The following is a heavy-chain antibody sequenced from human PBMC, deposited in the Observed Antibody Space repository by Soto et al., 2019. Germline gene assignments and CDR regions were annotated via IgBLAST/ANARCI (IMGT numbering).Heavy chain of an antibody. Sequence: PGGSLIVSCAASGFTFSNAVMNWVRQAPGKGLEWVGRIKSKTDGGTTDYAAPVKGRLTISRDDSKNTLYLQMNSLKTEDTAVYYCTTGYTYYYDSSAEGPFDYWGQGTLVTVSS. CDR1: GFTFSNAV. CDR2: IKSKTDGGTT. D-gene: IGHD3-22*01. J-gene: IGHJ4*02. CDR3: TTGYTYYYDSSAEGPFDY. V-gene: IGHV3-15*07.